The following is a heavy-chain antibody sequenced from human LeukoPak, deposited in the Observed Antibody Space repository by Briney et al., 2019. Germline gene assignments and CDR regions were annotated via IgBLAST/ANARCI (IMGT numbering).Heavy chain of an antibody. V-gene: IGHV3-30*03. Sequence: GGSLRLSCAASGFIFSNYGMHWVRQAPGKGLEWVAVMSYDGTNKYYADSVKGRFTISRDNSKNTLYLQMNSLRAEDTAVYYCARELVEQWLEMGYFDLWGRGTLVTVSS. CDR3: ARELVEQWLEMGYFDL. CDR2: MSYDGTNK. J-gene: IGHJ2*01. CDR1: GFIFSNYG. D-gene: IGHD6-19*01.